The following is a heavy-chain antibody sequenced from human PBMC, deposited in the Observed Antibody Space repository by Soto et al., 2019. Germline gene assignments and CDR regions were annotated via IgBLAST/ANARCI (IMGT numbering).Heavy chain of an antibody. J-gene: IGHJ6*02. Sequence: PGGSLRLSCAASGFTFSSYGMYWVRQAPGKGLEWVALVSSERSNKYYADSVKGRFTISRDNSKNTLYLKMDSLRVEDTAVYYCAKATVSTGYYYAMDVWGQGTTVTVSS. CDR1: GFTFSSYG. CDR2: VSSERSNK. CDR3: AKATVSTGYYYAMDV. D-gene: IGHD4-17*01. V-gene: IGHV3-30*18.